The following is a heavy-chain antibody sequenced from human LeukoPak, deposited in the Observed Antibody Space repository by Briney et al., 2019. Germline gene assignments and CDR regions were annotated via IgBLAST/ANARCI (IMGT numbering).Heavy chain of an antibody. CDR2: IRSKAYGGTT. V-gene: IGHV3-49*04. Sequence: GGSLRLSCTASGFTFGDYAMSWVRQAPGKGLEWVGFIRSKAYGGTTEYAASVKGRFTISRDDSKSIAYLQMNSLKTEDTAVYYCTRDCGGNCYRVDYWGQGTLVTVSS. D-gene: IGHD2-21*01. CDR3: TRDCGGNCYRVDY. CDR1: GFTFGDYA. J-gene: IGHJ4*02.